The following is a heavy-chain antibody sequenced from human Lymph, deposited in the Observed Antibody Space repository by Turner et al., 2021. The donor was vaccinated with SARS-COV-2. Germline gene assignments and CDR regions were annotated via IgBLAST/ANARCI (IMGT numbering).Heavy chain of an antibody. Sequence: QVQLVESGGGVVHPGRSLSLSCSASGFTFSSYAMHWVRQAPGKGLEWVAFISYDGSDKYYADSVKGRFTFSRDNSKNTLYLQMNSLRAEDTAVYYCARDRDSSGWVDYWGQGTLVTVSS. J-gene: IGHJ4*02. CDR2: ISYDGSDK. CDR1: GFTFSSYA. CDR3: ARDRDSSGWVDY. V-gene: IGHV3-30*04. D-gene: IGHD3-22*01.